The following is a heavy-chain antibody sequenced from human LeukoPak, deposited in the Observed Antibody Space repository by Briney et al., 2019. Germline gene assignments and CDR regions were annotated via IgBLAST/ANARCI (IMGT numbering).Heavy chain of an antibody. V-gene: IGHV3-7*03. J-gene: IGHJ4*02. D-gene: IGHD3-3*01. CDR1: GFTFSNAW. CDR2: INLDGSEK. CDR3: ARDQYDTWSRRGNFDS. Sequence: GGSLRLSCAASGFTFSNAWMSWVRQAPGKGLEWVANINLDGSEKNYVDSVKGRFTISRDNTKNSLYLQMNSLRAEDTAVFYCARDQYDTWSRRGNFDSWGQGTLVIVSS.